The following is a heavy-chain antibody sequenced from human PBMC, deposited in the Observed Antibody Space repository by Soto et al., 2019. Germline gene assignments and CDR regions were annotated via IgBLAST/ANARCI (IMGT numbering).Heavy chain of an antibody. CDR2: TYYRSKWYN. V-gene: IGHV6-1*01. CDR1: GDSVSSNSAA. D-gene: IGHD2-2*01. Sequence: SQTLSLTCAISGDSVSSNSAAWNWIRQSPSRGLEWLGRTYYRSKWYNDYAVSVKSRITINPDTSKNQFSLQLNSVTPEDTAVYYCARDSTPPALLLPYKYAEYWGQGTLVTVSS. J-gene: IGHJ4*02. CDR3: ARDSTPPALLLPYKYAEY.